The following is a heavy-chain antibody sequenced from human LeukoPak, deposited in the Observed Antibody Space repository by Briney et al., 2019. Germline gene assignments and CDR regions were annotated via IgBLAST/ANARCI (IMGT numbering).Heavy chain of an antibody. CDR1: GGSISSYY. CDR3: ARVPTTVVTPLFDY. V-gene: IGHV4-59*01. D-gene: IGHD4-23*01. J-gene: IGHJ4*02. Sequence: MASETLSLTCTVSGGSISSYYWSWIRQPPGKRLEWIGYIYYSGSTNYNPSLKSRVTISVDTSKNQFSLKLSSVTAADTAVYYCARVPTTVVTPLFDYWGQGTLVTVSS. CDR2: IYYSGST.